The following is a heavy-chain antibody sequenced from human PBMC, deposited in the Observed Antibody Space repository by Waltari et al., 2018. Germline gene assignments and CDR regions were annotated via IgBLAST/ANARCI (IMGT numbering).Heavy chain of an antibody. CDR1: GGTFSSYA. CDR3: ASTITIFGVVTLDY. D-gene: IGHD3-3*01. V-gene: IGHV1-69*01. CDR2: IIPIFGTA. J-gene: IGHJ4*02. Sequence: QVQLVQSGAEVKKPGSSVKVSCKASGGTFSSYAISWVRQAPRQGLEWMGGIIPIFGTANYAQKFQGRVTITADESTSTAYMELSSLRSEDTAVYYCASTITIFGVVTLDYWGQGTLVTVSS.